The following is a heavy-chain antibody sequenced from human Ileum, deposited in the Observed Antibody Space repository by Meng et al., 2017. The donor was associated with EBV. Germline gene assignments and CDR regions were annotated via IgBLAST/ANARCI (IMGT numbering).Heavy chain of an antibody. Sequence: QQHLQRWVAGLLTLSGTLRLTCAAVVGSCKVYSGTWIGQCLGQGLEWVGEFLDCVCANYNPSLKSRVIISVDTSKDQFSLNLSSVTAAVTAVYYCAKGVYGPTTRGREYFIHWGRGTLVTVSS. J-gene: IGHJ4*02. CDR2: FLDCVCA. D-gene: IGHD2-8*01. CDR3: AKGVYGPTTRGREYFIH. V-gene: IGHV4-34*01. CDR1: VGSCKVYS.